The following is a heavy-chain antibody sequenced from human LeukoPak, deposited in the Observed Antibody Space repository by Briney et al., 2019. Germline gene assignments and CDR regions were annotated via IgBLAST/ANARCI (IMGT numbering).Heavy chain of an antibody. CDR3: ARVSGYYGSGVESSWKELDY. V-gene: IGHV1-2*02. D-gene: IGHD3-10*01. CDR1: GYTFTGYY. CDR2: ISANSGGT. Sequence: ASVKVSCKASGYTFTGYYMHWVRQAPGQGLEWMGWISANSGGTNYAQKFQGRVTMTRDTSISTAYMELSRLRSDDTAVYYCARVSGYYGSGVESSWKELDYWGQGTLVTVS. J-gene: IGHJ4*02.